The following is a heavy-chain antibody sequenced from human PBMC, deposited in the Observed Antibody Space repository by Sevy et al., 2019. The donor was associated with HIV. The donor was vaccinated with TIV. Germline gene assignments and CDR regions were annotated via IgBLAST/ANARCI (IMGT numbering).Heavy chain of an antibody. CDR3: ARDKRAVVVPAATFDY. Sequence: GGSLRLSCAASGFTFSSYAMHWVRQAPGKGLEWVAVISYDGSNKYYEDSVKGRFTISRDNSKNMLYLQMNSLRAEDTAVYYCARDKRAVVVPAATFDYWGQGTLVTVSS. D-gene: IGHD2-2*01. CDR2: ISYDGSNK. V-gene: IGHV3-30-3*01. CDR1: GFTFSSYA. J-gene: IGHJ4*02.